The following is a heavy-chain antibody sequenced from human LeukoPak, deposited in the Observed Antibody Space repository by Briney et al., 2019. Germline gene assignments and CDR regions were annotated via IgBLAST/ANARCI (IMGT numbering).Heavy chain of an antibody. Sequence: PSETLSLTCAVYGGSFSGYYWSWIRQPPGKGLEWIGEINHSGSTYYNPSLKSRVTISVDTSKNQFSLKLSSVTAADTAVYYCAREARYYDSSGYYYSDYWGQGTLVTVSS. J-gene: IGHJ4*02. CDR2: INHSGST. V-gene: IGHV4-34*01. CDR3: AREARYYDSSGYYYSDY. CDR1: GGSFSGYY. D-gene: IGHD3-22*01.